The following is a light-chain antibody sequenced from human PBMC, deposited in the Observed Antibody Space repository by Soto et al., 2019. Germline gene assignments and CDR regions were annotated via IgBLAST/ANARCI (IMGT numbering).Light chain of an antibody. Sequence: QSVVTQPPSESATPGQTVTISCSGGSSNIGSNTVNWYQQLPGTAPKLLIYSSNERPSGVPDRFSGSKSGTSASLAISGLQSEDEADYYCATWDDSLNNVVFGGGTKVTVL. CDR1: SSNIGSNT. CDR3: ATWDDSLNNVV. V-gene: IGLV1-44*01. CDR2: SSN. J-gene: IGLJ2*01.